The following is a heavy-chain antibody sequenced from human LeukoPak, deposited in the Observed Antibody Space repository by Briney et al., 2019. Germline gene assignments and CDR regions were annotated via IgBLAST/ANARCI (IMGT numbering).Heavy chain of an antibody. CDR3: AREGYDSSGYADY. V-gene: IGHV3-23*01. Sequence: GGSLRLSCAASGFTFSSYAMSWVRQAPGKGLEWVSAISGSGGSTYYADSVKGRFTISRDNSKNTLYLQMNSLRAEDTAVHYCAREGYDSSGYADYWGQGTLVTVSS. CDR1: GFTFSSYA. D-gene: IGHD3-22*01. CDR2: ISGSGGST. J-gene: IGHJ4*02.